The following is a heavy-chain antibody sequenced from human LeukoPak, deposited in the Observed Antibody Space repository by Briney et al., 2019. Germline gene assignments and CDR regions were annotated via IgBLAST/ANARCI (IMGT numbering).Heavy chain of an antibody. CDR3: ARGNFYSGSGSSPLDY. V-gene: IGHV3-74*01. CDR2: INSDGSRT. J-gene: IGHJ4*02. Sequence: GGSLRLSCAASGFTFNSYWMHWVRQVPGKGLVWVSRINSDGSRTNYVDSAKGRFTISRDNAKNTLFLQVNSLRAEDTAVYYCARGNFYSGSGSSPLDYWGQGTLVTVSS. D-gene: IGHD3-10*01. CDR1: GFTFNSYW.